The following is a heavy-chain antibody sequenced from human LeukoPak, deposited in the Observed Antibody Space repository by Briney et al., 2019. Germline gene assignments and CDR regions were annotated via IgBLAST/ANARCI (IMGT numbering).Heavy chain of an antibody. V-gene: IGHV3-74*03. CDR3: ARVIWSGYYQIDY. CDR2: INSDGSST. Sequence: QPGGSLRLSCAASGFTFSNYWMHWVRQAPGKGLVWVSRINSDGSSTTYADSVKGRFTISRDNAKNTLYLQMNSLRAEDTAVYYCARVIWSGYYQIDYWGQGTLVTVSS. J-gene: IGHJ4*02. CDR1: GFTFSNYW. D-gene: IGHD3-3*01.